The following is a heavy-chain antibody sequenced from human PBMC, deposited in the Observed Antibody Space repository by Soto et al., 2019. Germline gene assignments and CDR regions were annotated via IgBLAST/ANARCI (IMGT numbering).Heavy chain of an antibody. D-gene: IGHD5-12*01. J-gene: IGHJ4*02. CDR1: GFTFSSYA. V-gene: IGHV3-23*01. CDR3: ARGRGYSGYDREVFDF. CDR2: ISATGGSA. Sequence: EVQLLQSGGGLVQPGGSLRLSCVASGFTFSSYAMNWVRQAPGKGPEWVSSISATGGSAYYADSVKGRFTISRDNSKNTLYLQMDSLRADDTAVYYCARGRGYSGYDREVFDFWGQGTLVTVSS.